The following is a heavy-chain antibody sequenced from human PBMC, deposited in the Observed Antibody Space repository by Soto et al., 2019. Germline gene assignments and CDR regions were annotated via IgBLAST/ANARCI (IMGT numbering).Heavy chain of an antibody. CDR2: ISGSGGST. J-gene: IGHJ4*02. V-gene: IGHV3-23*01. CDR1: VFTFSSYA. D-gene: IGHD5-12*01. CDR3: AKDRRDGYNYHPFFFDY. Sequence: WWSLRLCCSASVFTFSSYAMSWWRQAPGKGLEWVSAISGSGGSTYYADSVKGRFTISRDNSKNTLYLQMNSLRAEDTAVYYCAKDRRDGYNYHPFFFDYWGQGTLVTVSS.